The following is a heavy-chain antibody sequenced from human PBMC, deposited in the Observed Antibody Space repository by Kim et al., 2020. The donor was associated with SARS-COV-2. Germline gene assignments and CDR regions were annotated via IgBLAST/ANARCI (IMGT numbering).Heavy chain of an antibody. D-gene: IGHD2-21*01. CDR1: GGSISSYY. V-gene: IGHV4-59*13. J-gene: IGHJ4*02. Sequence: SETLSLTCTVSGGSISSYYWSWIRQPPGKGLEWIGYIYYSGSTNYNPSLKSRVTISVDTSKNQFSLKLSSVTAADTAVYYCARAASIRGATWSHYFDYWGQGTLVTVSS. CDR2: IYYSGST. CDR3: ARAASIRGATWSHYFDY.